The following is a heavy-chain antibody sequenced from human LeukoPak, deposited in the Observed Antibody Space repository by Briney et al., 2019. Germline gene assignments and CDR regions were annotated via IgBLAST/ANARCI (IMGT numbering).Heavy chain of an antibody. J-gene: IGHJ3*02. CDR2: IDWDDDK. Sequence: SGPALVKPTQTLTLTCTFSGFSLSTSGMCVSWVRQPPGKALEWLALIDWDDDKYYSTSLKTTLTISKHTSKNQVVLTMTNMDPVDTATYYCARAYQHAAFDIWGQGTMVTVSS. CDR1: GFSLSTSGMC. CDR3: ARAYQHAAFDI. V-gene: IGHV2-70*20. D-gene: IGHD2-2*01.